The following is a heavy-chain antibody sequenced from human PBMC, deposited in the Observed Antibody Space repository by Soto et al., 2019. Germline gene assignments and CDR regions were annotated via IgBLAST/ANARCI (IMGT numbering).Heavy chain of an antibody. CDR2: ISYTGGDQ. D-gene: IGHD5-18*01. V-gene: IGHV3-30*14. Sequence: QVQLVQSGGGAVQPGDSLRLSCAASGFTFSTYALHWVRQAPGKGLEWVAFISYTGGDQYYADSVKGRFTISRDNSKNTVSLQMTSLKAEDAAVYYCARDGFLYSSSVYYDSWGQGALVTVSS. CDR1: GFTFSTYA. J-gene: IGHJ4*02. CDR3: ARDGFLYSSSVYYDS.